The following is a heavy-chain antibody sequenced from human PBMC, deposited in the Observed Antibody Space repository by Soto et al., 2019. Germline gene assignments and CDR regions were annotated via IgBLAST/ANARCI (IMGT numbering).Heavy chain of an antibody. CDR1: GFTFSSYA. V-gene: IGHV3-23*01. Sequence: GGSLRLSCAASGFTFSSYAMSWVRQAPGKGLEWVSAISGSGGSTYYADSVKGRFTISRDNSKNTLYLQMNSLRAEDTAVYYCAKDLLGRTGTTQTWDYWGQGTLVTVSS. CDR3: AKDLLGRTGTTQTWDY. CDR2: ISGSGGST. J-gene: IGHJ4*02. D-gene: IGHD1-7*01.